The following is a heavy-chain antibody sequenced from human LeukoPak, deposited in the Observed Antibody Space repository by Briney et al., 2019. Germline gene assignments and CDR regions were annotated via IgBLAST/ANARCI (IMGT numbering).Heavy chain of an antibody. CDR3: AKDRPGVDIVATMFDY. CDR2: ISDSGDST. CDR1: GFTFSSYW. J-gene: IGHJ4*02. D-gene: IGHD5-12*01. Sequence: GGSLRLSCAASGFTFSSYWMSWVRQAPGKGLEWASAISDSGDSTYYADSVKGRFTISRDNSKNTLYLQMNSLRVEDTAVYYCAKDRPGVDIVATMFDYWGQGTLVTVSS. V-gene: IGHV3-23*01.